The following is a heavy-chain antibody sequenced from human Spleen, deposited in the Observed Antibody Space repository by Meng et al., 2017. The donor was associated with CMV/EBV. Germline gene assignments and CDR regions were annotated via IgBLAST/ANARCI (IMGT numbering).Heavy chain of an antibody. V-gene: IGHV4-34*01. J-gene: IGHJ4*02. CDR2: INHSGST. D-gene: IGHD3-22*01. CDR3: ARKFDYDSSGYYYGHFDY. Sequence: SETLSLTCAVYGGSFSGYYWSWIRQPPGKGLEWIGEINHSGSTNYNPSLKSRVTISVDTSKNQFSLKLSSVTAADTAVYYCARKFDYDSSGYYYGHFDYWGQGTLVTVSS. CDR1: GGSFSGYY.